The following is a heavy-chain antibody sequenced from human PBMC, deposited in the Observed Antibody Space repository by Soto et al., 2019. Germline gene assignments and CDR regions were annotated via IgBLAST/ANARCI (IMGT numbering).Heavy chain of an antibody. CDR3: ARGERQQQRDY. CDR2: IHHSGNS. D-gene: IGHD6-13*01. CDR1: GDSISSDKW. J-gene: IGHJ4*02. V-gene: IGHV4-4*02. Sequence: QVQLQESGPGLVKPSGTLSLTCAVSGDSISSDKWWSWVRQPPGKGLEWIGEIHHSGNSNYNPSLKSRVIISGATSKNQVYIKLSSVTDSDTAVYYCARGERQQQRDYWGQGTLVTVSS.